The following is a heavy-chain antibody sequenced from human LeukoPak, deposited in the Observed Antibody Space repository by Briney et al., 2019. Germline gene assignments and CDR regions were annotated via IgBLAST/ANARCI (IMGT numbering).Heavy chain of an antibody. V-gene: IGHV3-23*01. Sequence: GGSLRLSCAASGFIFSEYDMGWIRQAPGKGLDWVSAISASSGSTSYADSVKGRFTISRDNSKNTLYLQMNSLRAVDTAVYYCASQTSGYSGYSSHYWGQGTLVTVSS. CDR3: ASQTSGYSGYSSHY. D-gene: IGHD5-12*01. J-gene: IGHJ4*02. CDR1: GFIFSEYD. CDR2: ISASSGST.